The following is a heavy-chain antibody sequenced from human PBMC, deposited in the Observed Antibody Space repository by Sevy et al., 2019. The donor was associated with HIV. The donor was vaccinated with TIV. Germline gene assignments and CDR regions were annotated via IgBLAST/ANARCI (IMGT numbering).Heavy chain of an antibody. Sequence: GGSLRLSCAVSGFTFSNYWMRWVSQAPGKGLECVANINQDGGEKYYLDSVKGRFFVSIDKAKNSLYLQMDSLRVADEAVYYCAREQVTGAKSDYFDYWGQGTLVTVS. CDR2: INQDGGEK. D-gene: IGHD1-7*01. CDR3: AREQVTGAKSDYFDY. V-gene: IGHV3-7*01. CDR1: GFTFSNYW. J-gene: IGHJ4*02.